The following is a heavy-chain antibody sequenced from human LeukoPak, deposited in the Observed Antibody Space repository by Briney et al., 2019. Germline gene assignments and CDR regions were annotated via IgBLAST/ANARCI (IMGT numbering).Heavy chain of an antibody. CDR2: IYHSGST. CDR3: ARGFRRIIVATKYGMDV. Sequence: PSETLSRTCAVSGGSISSGGYSWSWIRQPPGKGLEWIGYIYHSGSTYYNPSLKSRVTISVDRSKNQFSLKLSSVTAADTAVYYCARGFRRIIVATKYGMDVWGQGTTVTVSS. V-gene: IGHV4-30-2*01. D-gene: IGHD5-12*01. J-gene: IGHJ6*02. CDR1: GGSISSGGYS.